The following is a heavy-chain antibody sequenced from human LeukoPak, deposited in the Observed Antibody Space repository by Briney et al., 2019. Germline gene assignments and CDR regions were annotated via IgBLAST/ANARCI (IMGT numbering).Heavy chain of an antibody. CDR3: ARKRKGTYDFDY. CDR1: GGSISSYY. D-gene: IGHD3-16*01. Sequence: SETLSPTCTVSGGSISSYYWSWIRQPAGKGLEWIGRIYTSGSTNYNPSLKSRVTMSVDTSNNQFSLILSSVTAADTAVYYCARKRKGTYDFDYWGQGTLVTVSS. V-gene: IGHV4-4*07. J-gene: IGHJ4*02. CDR2: IYTSGST.